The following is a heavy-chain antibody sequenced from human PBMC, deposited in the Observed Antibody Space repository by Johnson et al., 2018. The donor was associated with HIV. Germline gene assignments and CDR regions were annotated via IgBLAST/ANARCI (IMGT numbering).Heavy chain of an antibody. CDR1: GFTFSNYG. D-gene: IGHD4-23*01. Sequence: QMQLVESGGRVVQPGGSLRLSCEASGFTFSNYGMHWVRQAPGKGLEWVAFIRYDGSNKYYADSVKGRFTISRDNAKNTMFVQMNSLRAEDTALYYCAKDMGYGGNPGAFDIWGQGTMVTVSS. J-gene: IGHJ3*02. CDR3: AKDMGYGGNPGAFDI. CDR2: IRYDGSNK. V-gene: IGHV3-30*02.